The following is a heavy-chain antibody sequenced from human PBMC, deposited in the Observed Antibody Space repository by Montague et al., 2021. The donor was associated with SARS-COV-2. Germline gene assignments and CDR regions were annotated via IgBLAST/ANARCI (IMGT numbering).Heavy chain of an antibody. CDR2: GCNSYSS. D-gene: IGHD3-10*01. CDR1: GGSISGYC. Sequence: SETLSLTCTVSGGSISGYCWNWVRQSAAQGLGLVWLGCNSYSSSYYPSLYIRVTMSVDTSKNQFSLKLSSVTAADTAVYYCARDQGRWKWKSRDYWGQGTLVTVSS. V-gene: IGHV4-4*07. J-gene: IGHJ4*02. CDR3: ARDQGRWKWKSRDY.